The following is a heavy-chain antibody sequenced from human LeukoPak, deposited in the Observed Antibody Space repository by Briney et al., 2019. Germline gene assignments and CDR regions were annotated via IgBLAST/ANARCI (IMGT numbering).Heavy chain of an antibody. CDR2: IYYSGST. Sequence: ASETLSLTCTVSGGSISSSSYYWGWIRQPPGKGLEWIGSIYYSGSTYYNPSLKSRVTISVDTSKNQFSLKLSSVTAADTAVYYCARANCSGGSCYSGFYYYYYMDAWGKGTAVTVSS. V-gene: IGHV4-39*07. CDR3: ARANCSGGSCYSGFYYYYYMDA. CDR1: GGSISSSSYY. J-gene: IGHJ6*03. D-gene: IGHD2-15*01.